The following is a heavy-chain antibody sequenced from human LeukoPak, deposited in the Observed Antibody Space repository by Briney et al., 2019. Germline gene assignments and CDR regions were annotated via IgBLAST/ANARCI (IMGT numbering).Heavy chain of an antibody. CDR3: ARDPRRGIAAEKYYFDY. V-gene: IGHV4-4*07. D-gene: IGHD6-13*01. J-gene: IGHJ4*02. Sequence: PSETLPLTCTVSGGSISSYYWSWIRQPAGKGLEWIGRIYTSGSTNYNPSLKSRVTMSVDTSKNQFSLKLSSVTAADTAVYYCARDPRRGIAAEKYYFDYWGQGTLVTVSS. CDR2: IYTSGST. CDR1: GGSISSYY.